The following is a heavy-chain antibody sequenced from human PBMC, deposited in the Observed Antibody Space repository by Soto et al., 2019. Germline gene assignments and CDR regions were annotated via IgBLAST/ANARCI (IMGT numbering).Heavy chain of an antibody. V-gene: IGHV1-69*04. CDR3: AREALQAREEPADY. J-gene: IGHJ4*02. CDR2: IIPILGIA. CDR1: GGTFSSYT. D-gene: IGHD4-4*01. Sequence: ASVKVSCKASGGTFSSYTISWVRQAPGQGLEWMGRIIPILGIANYAQKFQGRVTITKDTSTSTAYMELSSLRSEDTAVYYCAREALQAREEPADYWGQGTRVTVSS.